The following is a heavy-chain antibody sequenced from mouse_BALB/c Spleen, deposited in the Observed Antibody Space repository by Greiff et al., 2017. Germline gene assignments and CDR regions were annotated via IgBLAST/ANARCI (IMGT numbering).Heavy chain of an antibody. CDR1: GFSLSTSGMG. CDR2: IYWDDDK. Sequence: QVQLKESGPGILQPSQTLSLTCSFSGFSLSTSGMGVSWIRQPSGKGLEWLAHIYWDDDKRYNPSLKSRLTISKDTSRNQVFLKITSVDTADTATYYCARRDYYGSSVFAYWGQGTLVTVSA. D-gene: IGHD1-1*01. J-gene: IGHJ3*01. CDR3: ARRDYYGSSVFAY. V-gene: IGHV8-12*01.